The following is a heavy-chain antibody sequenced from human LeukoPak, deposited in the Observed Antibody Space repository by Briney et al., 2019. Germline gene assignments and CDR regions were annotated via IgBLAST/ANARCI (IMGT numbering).Heavy chain of an antibody. V-gene: IGHV3-23*01. D-gene: IGHD2-2*01. Sequence: GGSLRLCCAASGFTFSSYTMSWVRQTPGKGLEWVSGVSGSGGSTHYADSVKGRFTISRDNSKNTLYLQMDSLRAEDTAVYYCAASLPNIVVVPATKGPFGYWGQGTLVTVSS. J-gene: IGHJ4*02. CDR3: AASLPNIVVVPATKGPFGY. CDR1: GFTFSSYT. CDR2: VSGSGGST.